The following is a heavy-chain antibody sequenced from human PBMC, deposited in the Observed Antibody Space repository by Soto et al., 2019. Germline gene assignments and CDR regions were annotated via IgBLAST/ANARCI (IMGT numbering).Heavy chain of an antibody. Sequence: PSETLSLTCIVSGGSMSNYYWTWIRQPAGKGLEWIGRVYSSGGTHYNPSLKSRVTISLDTSKNQFSLRLVSVTAADTAMYYCARGQRFSDWFDPWGQGTLVTVSS. CDR1: GGSMSNYY. J-gene: IGHJ5*02. D-gene: IGHD3-3*01. CDR2: VYSSGGT. V-gene: IGHV4-4*07. CDR3: ARGQRFSDWFDP.